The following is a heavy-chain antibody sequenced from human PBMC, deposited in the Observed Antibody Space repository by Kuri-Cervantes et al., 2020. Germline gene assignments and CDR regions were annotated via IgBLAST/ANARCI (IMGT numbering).Heavy chain of an antibody. CDR1: SDSDSSGRYF. CDR3: AREQSAFDI. Sequence: SETLSLTCTVSSDSDSSGRYFWTWIWQSPGKGLEWLGYLYYAGNTNYNPSLRGRVTMSLDSSKNQFSLKMTSVTAADAGIYYCAREQSAFDIWGRGTMVTVSS. D-gene: IGHD4-11*01. V-gene: IGHV4-61*01. J-gene: IGHJ3*02. CDR2: LYYAGNT.